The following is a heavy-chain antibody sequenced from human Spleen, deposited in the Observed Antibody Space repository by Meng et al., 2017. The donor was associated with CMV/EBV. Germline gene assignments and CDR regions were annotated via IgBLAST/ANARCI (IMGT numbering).Heavy chain of an antibody. D-gene: IGHD6-6*01. V-gene: IGHV3-23*01. Sequence: GGSLRLSCAASGFTFSSYAMSWVRQAPGKGLEWVSGIRGSGGSTHYADSVKGRFTISRDNSKNTLYLQMNSLRAEDTAVYYCAKWPQYSSSSDDWGQGTLVTVSS. CDR2: IRGSGGST. CDR1: GFTFSSYA. CDR3: AKWPQYSSSSDD. J-gene: IGHJ4*02.